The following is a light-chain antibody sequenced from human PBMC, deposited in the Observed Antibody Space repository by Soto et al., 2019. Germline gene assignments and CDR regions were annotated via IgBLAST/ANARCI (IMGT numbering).Light chain of an antibody. V-gene: IGKV4-1*01. J-gene: IGKJ4*01. CDR1: QSVLYSSNNMNY. CDR2: GAS. CDR3: QQYNNWPLT. Sequence: DVVLTQSPDSLAVSLGERATIICKSSQSVLYSSNNMNYLAWYQQKPGQAPRLLIYGASTRATGIQARFSGSGSGTEFTLTIRSLQSEDFAVYCCQQYNNWPLTFGGGTKVDIK.